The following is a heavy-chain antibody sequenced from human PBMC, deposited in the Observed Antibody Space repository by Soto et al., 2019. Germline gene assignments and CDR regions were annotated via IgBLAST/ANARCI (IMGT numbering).Heavy chain of an antibody. CDR2: ISGSGGST. CDR3: AKFDQEYQLPPPFDY. Sequence: EVQLLESGGGLVQPGGSLRLSCAASGFTFSSYAMSWVRQAPGKGLEWVSAISGSGGSTYYADSVKGRFTISRDNSKNTLYLQMNSMRAEDTAVYYCAKFDQEYQLPPPFDYWGQGTLVTVSS. V-gene: IGHV3-23*01. D-gene: IGHD2-2*01. J-gene: IGHJ4*02. CDR1: GFTFSSYA.